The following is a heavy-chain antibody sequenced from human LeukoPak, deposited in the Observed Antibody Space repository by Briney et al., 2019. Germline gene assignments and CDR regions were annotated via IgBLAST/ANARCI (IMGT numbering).Heavy chain of an antibody. CDR3: ANGGGFVIFDY. CDR1: GFTFSSYG. CDR2: ISYDGSNK. J-gene: IGHJ4*02. D-gene: IGHD3-16*01. Sequence: GGSLRLSCAASGFTFSSYGMHWVRQAPGKGLEWVAVISYDGSNKYYADSVKGRFTISRDNSKNTLYLQMNSLRAEDTAVYYCANGGGFVIFDYWGQGTLVTVFS. V-gene: IGHV3-30*18.